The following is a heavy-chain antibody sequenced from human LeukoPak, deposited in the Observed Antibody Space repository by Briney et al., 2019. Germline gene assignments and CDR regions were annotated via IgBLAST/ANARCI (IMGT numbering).Heavy chain of an antibody. V-gene: IGHV4-59*01. CDR1: GGSISSCY. D-gene: IGHD3-22*01. CDR2: IYYSGST. CDR3: ARGKNYYDSSGYYIPLNY. J-gene: IGHJ4*02. Sequence: PSETLSLTCTVSGGSISSCYWSWIRQPPGKGLEWIGYIYYSGSTNYNPSLKSRVTISVDTSKNQFSLKLSSVTAADTAVYYCARGKNYYDSSGYYIPLNYWGQGTLVTVSS.